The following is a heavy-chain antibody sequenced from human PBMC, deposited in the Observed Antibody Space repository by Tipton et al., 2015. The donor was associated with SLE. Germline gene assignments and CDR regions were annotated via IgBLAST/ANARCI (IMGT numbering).Heavy chain of an antibody. J-gene: IGHJ4*02. CDR1: GYTFSRYG. CDR2: ISAENGKT. V-gene: IGHV1-18*01. Sequence: QLVQSGGEVKKPGASVRVSCKASGYTFSRYGVTWVRQAPGQGPEWMGWISAENGKTDYAEKFQDRVTLTTDTSTSTAYMDVWSLRSDDTAAYYCARGGGSYLMDFWGQGTLVTVSS. CDR3: ARGGGSYLMDF. D-gene: IGHD1-26*01.